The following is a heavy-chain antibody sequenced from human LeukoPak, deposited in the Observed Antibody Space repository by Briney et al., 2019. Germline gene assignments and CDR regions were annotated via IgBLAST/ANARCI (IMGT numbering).Heavy chain of an antibody. Sequence: SETLSLTCTVSGYSISSGYYWSWIRQPAGQGLEYIGRMYTSGSTNYNPSLKSRVTISVDTSKNQFSLKLSSVTAADTAVYYCARGYDGSGYYYRNWYFDLWGRGTLVTVSS. D-gene: IGHD3-22*01. CDR1: GYSISSGYY. V-gene: IGHV4-61*02. CDR2: MYTSGST. CDR3: ARGYDGSGYYYRNWYFDL. J-gene: IGHJ2*01.